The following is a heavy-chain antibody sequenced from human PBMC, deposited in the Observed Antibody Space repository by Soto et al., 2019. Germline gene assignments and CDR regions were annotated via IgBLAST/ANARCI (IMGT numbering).Heavy chain of an antibody. Sequence: QVQLVESGGGVVQPGRSLRLSCAASGFTFNNYGMHWVRQAPGKGLEWVATISNDGSDKYYADSVKGRLTISRDNSKNTVYLQMNSLRAEEKAVYYCAKDQGIAASHGIDWGQGTMVTVSS. V-gene: IGHV3-30*18. CDR3: AKDQGIAASHGID. J-gene: IGHJ3*01. CDR2: ISNDGSDK. CDR1: GFTFNNYG. D-gene: IGHD6-13*01.